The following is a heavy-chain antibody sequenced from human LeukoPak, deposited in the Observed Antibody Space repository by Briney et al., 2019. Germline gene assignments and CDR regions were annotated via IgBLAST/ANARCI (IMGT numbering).Heavy chain of an antibody. CDR3: ARALYCSSTSCYGDYYYYGMDV. D-gene: IGHD2-2*01. V-gene: IGHV3-30*03. CDR1: GFTFSSYS. J-gene: IGHJ6*02. Sequence: PGGSLRLSCAASGFTFSSYSMNWVRQAPGKGLEWVAVISYDGSNKYYADSVKGRFTISRDNSKNTLYLQMNSLRAEDTAVYYCARALYCSSTSCYGDYYYYGMDVWGQGTTVTVSS. CDR2: ISYDGSNK.